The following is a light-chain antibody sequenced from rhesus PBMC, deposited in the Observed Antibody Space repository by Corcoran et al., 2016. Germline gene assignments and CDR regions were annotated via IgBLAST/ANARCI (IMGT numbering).Light chain of an antibody. CDR1: QSVGSY. Sequence: ETVLTQSPATLSLSPGERVSLSCRASQSVGSYLAWYQQKPGQAPRLLIYGAATRATGIPDRCSGSGYGTDCTLTISRLEPEDVGIYYCQQSSYLWTFGQGTKVEIK. CDR3: QQSSYLWT. V-gene: IGKV3-24*04. J-gene: IGKJ1*01. CDR2: GAA.